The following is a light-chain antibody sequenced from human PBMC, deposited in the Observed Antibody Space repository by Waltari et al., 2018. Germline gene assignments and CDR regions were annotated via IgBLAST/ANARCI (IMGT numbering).Light chain of an antibody. V-gene: IGKV3-15*01. J-gene: IGKJ4*01. Sequence: RRAQQDVNSNLPLYHTGPCQAPRRLLFGASTTATGIPARFTCSGSGTEFTLNINSLQSEDFAIYYCQQYNNWPLTFGGGTEVEIK. CDR1: QDVNSN. CDR3: QQYNNWPLT. CDR2: GAS.